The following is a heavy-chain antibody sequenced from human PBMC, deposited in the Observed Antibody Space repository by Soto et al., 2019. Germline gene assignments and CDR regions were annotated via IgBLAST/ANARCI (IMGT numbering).Heavy chain of an antibody. Sequence: QVQLVQSGAEVKKPGSSVKVSCKASGGTFSSYAISWVRQAPGQGLEWMGGIIPIFGTANYAQKFQGRVTXTADKXXSXAXMXXSSLRSEDTAVYYCASPTREWLPPARDYYYGMDVWGQGTTVTVSS. D-gene: IGHD3-3*01. J-gene: IGHJ6*02. CDR2: IIPIFGTA. CDR3: ASPTREWLPPARDYYYGMDV. CDR1: GGTFSSYA. V-gene: IGHV1-69*06.